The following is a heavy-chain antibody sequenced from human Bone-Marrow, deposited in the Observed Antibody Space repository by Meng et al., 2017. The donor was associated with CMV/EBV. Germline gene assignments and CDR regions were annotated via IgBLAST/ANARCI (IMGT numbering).Heavy chain of an antibody. J-gene: IGHJ4*02. V-gene: IGHV1-18*01. CDR1: GYTFTSYG. CDR3: ARDVRFSSSWYGSDY. CDR2: ISVYNGNT. D-gene: IGHD6-13*01. Sequence: ASVKVSCKASGYTFTSYGISWVRQAPGQGLEWMGWISVYNGNTNYAQKFQGRVTMTTDTYTTTAYMELRSLRSDDTAVYYCARDVRFSSSWYGSDYWGQGTLVTVSS.